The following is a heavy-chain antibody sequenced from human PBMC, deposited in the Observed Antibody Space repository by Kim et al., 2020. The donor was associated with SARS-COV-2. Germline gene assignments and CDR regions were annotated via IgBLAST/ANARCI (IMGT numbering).Heavy chain of an antibody. CDR3: ARSPIAALYYFDS. Sequence: SHAESVKGRLHISRDNAKDTLYVQLHSLRAEDTAVYYCARSPIAALYYFDSWGQGTPVTVSS. J-gene: IGHJ4*02. D-gene: IGHD6-13*01. V-gene: IGHV3-74*01.